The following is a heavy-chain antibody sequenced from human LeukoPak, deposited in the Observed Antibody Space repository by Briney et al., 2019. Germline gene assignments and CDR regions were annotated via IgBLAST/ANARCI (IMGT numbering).Heavy chain of an antibody. J-gene: IGHJ3*02. CDR2: VYHSGRGNK. V-gene: IGHV4-4*02. Sequence: ASETLSLTCAVSGVSLSTTNWWVWLRQPPGKGLEWIGEVYHSGRGNKNYNPSLKSRATISIDTSKNHFSLKVNSVTAADTAIYYCARPRASRTYPNDAFDIWGQGTMVTVSS. CDR1: GVSLSTTNW. D-gene: IGHD2-2*01. CDR3: ARPRASRTYPNDAFDI.